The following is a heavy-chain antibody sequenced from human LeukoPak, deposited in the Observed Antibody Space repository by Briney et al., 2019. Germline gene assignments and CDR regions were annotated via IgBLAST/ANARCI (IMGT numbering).Heavy chain of an antibody. CDR1: GFTFSSYW. J-gene: IGHJ4*02. V-gene: IGHV3-7*01. Sequence: GGSLRLSCAASGFTFSSYWMSWVRQAPGKGLEWVANIKEDGSEKYYVDSVEGRFTISRDNAKNSLYLQMNSLRAEDTAVYYCARDRPPGTLEDYWGQGTLVTVSS. D-gene: IGHD3-10*01. CDR3: ARDRPPGTLEDY. CDR2: IKEDGSEK.